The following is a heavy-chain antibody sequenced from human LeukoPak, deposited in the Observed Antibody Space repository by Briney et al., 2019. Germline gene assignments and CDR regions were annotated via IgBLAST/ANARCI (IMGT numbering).Heavy chain of an antibody. Sequence: SETLSLTCSVSGGSISSYSWSWIRQPPGKGLEWIGHIYCSGSSNYNPCLKTRVTISVDTSKNQFSLKLSSVTAADTAVYYCARLVDFWGQGTLVTVSS. CDR3: ARLVDF. CDR2: IYCSGSS. D-gene: IGHD2-2*01. J-gene: IGHJ4*02. CDR1: GGSISSYS. V-gene: IGHV4-59*01.